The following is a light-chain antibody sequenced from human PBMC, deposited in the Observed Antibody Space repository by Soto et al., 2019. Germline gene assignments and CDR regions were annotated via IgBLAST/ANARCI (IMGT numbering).Light chain of an antibody. CDR2: AAS. Sequence: DIQMTQSPSSLSASVGDTVTITCRASQSISIYLNLYQHKPWKAPSLLIYAASILQNGVPSRFSVSCSWTDFTLTISSLQREDFATYYCQQIYRTPLTFGGGTKVEIK. V-gene: IGKV1-39*01. CDR3: QQIYRTPLT. J-gene: IGKJ4*01. CDR1: QSISIY.